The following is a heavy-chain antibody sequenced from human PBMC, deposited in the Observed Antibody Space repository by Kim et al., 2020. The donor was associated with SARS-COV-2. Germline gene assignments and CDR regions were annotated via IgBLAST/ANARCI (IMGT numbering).Heavy chain of an antibody. CDR1: GFTFSSYN. CDR3: ARERVVVLVAATVRYGMDV. J-gene: IGHJ6*02. D-gene: IGHD2-15*01. CDR2: ISSSGTYI. V-gene: IGHV3-21*01. Sequence: GGSLRLSCAASGFTFSSYNINWVRQAPGKGLEWVSSISSSGTYIYYADSVKGRFTISRDNANNSLYLQMNSLRAEDTAVYYCARERVVVLVAATVRYGMDVWGQGTTVTVSS.